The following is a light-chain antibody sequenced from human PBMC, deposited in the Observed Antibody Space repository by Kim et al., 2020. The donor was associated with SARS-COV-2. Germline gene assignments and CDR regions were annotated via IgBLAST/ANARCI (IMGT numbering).Light chain of an antibody. J-gene: IGLJ3*02. CDR3: QVWDSSSDHPV. V-gene: IGLV3-21*04. Sequence: APGKTARITCGGNNIGSKSVHGYQQKPGQAPVLVIYYDSDRPSGIPARFSGSNSGNTATLTISRVEAGDEADYYCQVWDSSSDHPVFGGGTQLTVL. CDR1: NIGSKS. CDR2: YDS.